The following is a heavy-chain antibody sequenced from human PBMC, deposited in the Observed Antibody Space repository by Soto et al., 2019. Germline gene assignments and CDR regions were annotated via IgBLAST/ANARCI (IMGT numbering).Heavy chain of an antibody. J-gene: IGHJ6*02. V-gene: IGHV1-2*02. CDR3: ARDISITIFGVIARGGMDV. D-gene: IGHD3-3*01. CDR2: INPNSGCT. Sequence: SVKVSCTASGDRLTCSGLHWVRQAPGQGLEWMGWINPNSGCTNYAQKFQGRVTMTRDTSLSTAYMELSRLRSDDTAVYYCARDISITIFGVIARGGMDVWGQGTTVTVSS. CDR1: GDRLTCSG.